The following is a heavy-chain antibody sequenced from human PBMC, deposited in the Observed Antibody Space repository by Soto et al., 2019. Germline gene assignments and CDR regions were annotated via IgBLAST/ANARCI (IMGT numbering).Heavy chain of an antibody. V-gene: IGHV4-30-4*01. J-gene: IGHJ3*02. CDR1: GGSISSGDYY. CDR2: IYYSGST. D-gene: IGHD3-22*01. CDR3: ARAYDSSGYYRNHAFDI. Sequence: QVQLQESGPGLVKPSQTLSLTCTVSGGSISSGDYYWSWIRQPPGKGLEWIGYIYYSGSTYYNPSLKSRVTTSVDTSKNQFSLKLSSVTAADTAVYYCARAYDSSGYYRNHAFDIWGQGTMVTVSS.